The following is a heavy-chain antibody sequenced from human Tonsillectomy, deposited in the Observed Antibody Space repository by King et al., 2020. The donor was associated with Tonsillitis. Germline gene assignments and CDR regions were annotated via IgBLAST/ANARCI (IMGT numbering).Heavy chain of an antibody. CDR1: GFTFAIYA. Sequence: VQLVESGGGLVQPGGFLRLSCAASGFTFAIYAMAWVRQAPGKGLEWVSFISGSGDSTYYSDSGRGRLTISIDKPKNTVYLQMNSPRAEDTAVYYCAKDGGGTSGGFDYWGQGTLVTVSS. CDR3: AKDGGGTSGGFDY. V-gene: IGHV3-23*04. CDR2: ISGSGDST. D-gene: IGHD4-23*01. J-gene: IGHJ4*02.